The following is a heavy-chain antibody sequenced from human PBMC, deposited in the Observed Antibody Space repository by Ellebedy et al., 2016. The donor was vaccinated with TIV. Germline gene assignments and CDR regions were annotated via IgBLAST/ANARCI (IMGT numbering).Heavy chain of an antibody. V-gene: IGHV3-53*01. J-gene: IGHJ4*02. CDR1: GFTVSTSY. D-gene: IGHD2-21*02. CDR2: IYGGGGT. Sequence: GESLKISCAASGFTVSTSYMSWVRQAPGKGLEWVSVIYGGGGTYYADSVKGRFTISRDNSKNTLYLQMNSLRADDTAVYFCTRDGGRDCGGDCPFDYWGQGTLVTVSS. CDR3: TRDGGRDCGGDCPFDY.